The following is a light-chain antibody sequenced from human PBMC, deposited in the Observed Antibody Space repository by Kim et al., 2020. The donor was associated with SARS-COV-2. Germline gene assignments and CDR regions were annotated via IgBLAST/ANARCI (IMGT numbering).Light chain of an antibody. CDR2: EVT. J-gene: IGLJ1*01. CDR3: SAYAGFSTLV. Sequence: GQSVTITSPGTSSDVGEYDFVAWYQQYPGQAPKLLIYEVTKRPSGGPDRCSGSKSGYTASLTVSGLQSEDEAQYYCSAYAGFSTLVFGTGTKVTVL. V-gene: IGLV2-8*01. CDR1: SSDVGEYDF.